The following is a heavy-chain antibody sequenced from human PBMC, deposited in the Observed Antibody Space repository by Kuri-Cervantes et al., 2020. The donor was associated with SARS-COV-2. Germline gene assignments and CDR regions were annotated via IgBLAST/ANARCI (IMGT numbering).Heavy chain of an antibody. CDR1: GYTFTGYY. CDR2: INPNSGGT. V-gene: IGHV1-2*04. J-gene: IGHJ6*02. CDR3: ARVYSSGSYYYYGMDV. Sequence: ASVKVSCKASGYTFTGYYMHWVRQAPGQGLEWMGWINPNSGGTNYAQKFQGWVTMTRDTSISTAYMELSRLRSDDTAVYYCARVYSSGSYYYYGMDVWGQGTTVTVSS. D-gene: IGHD6-19*01.